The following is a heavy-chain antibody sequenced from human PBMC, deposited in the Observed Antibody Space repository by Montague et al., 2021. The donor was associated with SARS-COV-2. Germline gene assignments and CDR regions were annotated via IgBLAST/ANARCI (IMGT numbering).Heavy chain of an antibody. CDR1: GGSITTYY. CDR2: LSTSGST. D-gene: IGHD4/OR15-4a*01. J-gene: IGHJ5*01. Sequence: SETLSLTCSVSGGSITTYYWSWVRQPAGKGLEWIGRLSTSGSTNYNPSLKSRVTMSLDTSKNQFSLKLSSVTAADTAVYYCARDASSANSPANNWFDSWGQGTLVTVSS. CDR3: ARDASSANSPANNWFDS. V-gene: IGHV4-4*07.